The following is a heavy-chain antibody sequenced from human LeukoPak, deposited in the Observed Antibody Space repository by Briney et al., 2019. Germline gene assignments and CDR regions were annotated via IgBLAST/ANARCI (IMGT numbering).Heavy chain of an antibody. CDR2: ISDSGGST. V-gene: IGHV3-23*01. Sequence: GGSLRLSFAASWFPLNSYAMSLVRQASGEGAGWVSAISDSGGSTYYADSVKGRFTISRDNSKNTLYLQMNSLRAEDTAVYYCAKQDIRSSAWYDWGQGTLVTVSS. CDR1: WFPLNSYA. D-gene: IGHD6-19*01. CDR3: AKQDIRSSAWYD. J-gene: IGHJ4*02.